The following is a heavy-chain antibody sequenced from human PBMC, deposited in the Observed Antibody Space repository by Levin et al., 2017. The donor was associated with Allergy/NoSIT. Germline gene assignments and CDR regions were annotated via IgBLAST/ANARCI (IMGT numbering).Heavy chain of an antibody. CDR1: GYSFTSYW. V-gene: IGHV5-51*01. CDR3: ARRGTRDYYYCMHG. Sequence: GESLKISCQGSGYSFTSYWIGWVRQMPGKGLEWIGIIYPGDSDTRYSPSSQGQGTISADKSISTAYLQWGSLKASGTAIYYCARRGTRDYYYCMHGRGKGTTVTVSS. CDR2: IYPGDSDT. J-gene: IGHJ6*03. D-gene: IGHD1-1*01.